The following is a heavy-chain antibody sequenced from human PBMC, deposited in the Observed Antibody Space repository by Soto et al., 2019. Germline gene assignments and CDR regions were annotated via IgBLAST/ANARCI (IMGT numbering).Heavy chain of an antibody. CDR1: GGSISSYY. V-gene: IGHV4-59*01. J-gene: IGHJ6*02. Sequence: SETLSLTCTVSGGSISSYYWSWIRQPPGKGLEWIGYIYYSGSTNYNPPLKSRVTISVDTSKNQFSLKLSSVTAADTAVYYCARGSGWPYFYYYYGMDVWGQGTTVTVSS. CDR3: ARGSGWPYFYYYYGMDV. CDR2: IYYSGST. D-gene: IGHD6-19*01.